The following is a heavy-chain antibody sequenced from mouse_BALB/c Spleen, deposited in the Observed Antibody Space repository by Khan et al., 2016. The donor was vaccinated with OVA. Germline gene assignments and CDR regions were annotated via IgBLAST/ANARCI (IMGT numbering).Heavy chain of an antibody. V-gene: IGHV1-77*01. D-gene: IGHD1-2*01. J-gene: IGHJ3*01. CDR3: ARRNYFGYTFAY. Sequence: QVQLQQSGAELVRPGASVKLSCKASGYTFTDYYINWVKQRTGQGLEWIGEISPGSGDTYYNEKFKGKATLTADKSSTTVYMQLSSLTSAASAVYFCARRNYFGYTFAYWGQGTLVTVSA. CDR2: ISPGSGDT. CDR1: GYTFTDYY.